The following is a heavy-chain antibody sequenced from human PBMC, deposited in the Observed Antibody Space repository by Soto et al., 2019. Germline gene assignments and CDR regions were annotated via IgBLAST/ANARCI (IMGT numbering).Heavy chain of an antibody. CDR2: IIPISGTT. CDR3: ARGYCSGGNCYSGMDV. V-gene: IGHV1-69*13. CDR1: GGTFSTHA. J-gene: IGHJ6*02. D-gene: IGHD2-15*01. Sequence: ASVKVSCKASGGTFSTHAIIWVRQAPGHGLEWMGGIIPISGTTYYTQKFQGRVTITADEPTSTAFMELSSLKSEDTAVFYCARGYCSGGNCYSGMDVWGQGTTVTVSS.